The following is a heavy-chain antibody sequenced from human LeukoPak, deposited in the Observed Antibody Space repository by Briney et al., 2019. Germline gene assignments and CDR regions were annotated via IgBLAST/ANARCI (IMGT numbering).Heavy chain of an antibody. CDR1: GGSFSGCY. J-gene: IGHJ4*02. CDR3: ARAWYSHGTFDH. V-gene: IGHV4-34*01. D-gene: IGHD5-18*01. CDR2: INHSGST. Sequence: PSETLSLTCAVYGGSFSGCYWSWIRQPPGKGLEWIGEINHSGSTNYNPSLKSRVTISVDTSKNQFSLKLSSVTAADTAVYYCARAWYSHGTFDHWGQGTLVTVSS.